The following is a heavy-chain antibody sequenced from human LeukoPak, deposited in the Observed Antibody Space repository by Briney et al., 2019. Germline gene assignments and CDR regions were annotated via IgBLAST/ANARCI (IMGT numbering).Heavy chain of an antibody. CDR2: ISAYNGNT. V-gene: IGHV1-18*01. J-gene: IGHJ5*02. CDR3: ARDPSGRYSSSWYVNWFDP. Sequence: ASVKVSCKASGYTFTGYYMHWVRQAPGQGLEWMGWISAYNGNTNYAQKLQGRVTMTTDTSTSTAYMELRSLRSDDTAVYYCARDPSGRYSSSWYVNWFDPWGQGTLVTVSS. D-gene: IGHD6-13*01. CDR1: GYTFTGYY.